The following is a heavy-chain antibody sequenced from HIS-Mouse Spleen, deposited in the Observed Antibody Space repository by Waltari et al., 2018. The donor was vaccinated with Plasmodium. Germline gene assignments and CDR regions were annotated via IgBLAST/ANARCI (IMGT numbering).Heavy chain of an antibody. CDR1: GFTLSSHG. J-gene: IGHJ4*02. V-gene: IGHV3-30*18. CDR3: AKAQGVINFDY. Sequence: QVQLVESGGGVVQPGRSLRHSCAASGFTLSSHGMHWVRQAPGKGLEWVAVISYDGSNKYYADSVKGRFTISRDNSKNTLYLQMNSLRAEDTAVYYCAKAQGVINFDYWGQGTLVTVSS. D-gene: IGHD3-16*01. CDR2: ISYDGSNK.